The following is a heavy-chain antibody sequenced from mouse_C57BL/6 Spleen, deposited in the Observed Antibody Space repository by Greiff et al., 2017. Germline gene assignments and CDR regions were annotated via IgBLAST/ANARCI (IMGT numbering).Heavy chain of an antibody. CDR3: ATGGYGIYYGYDRAMDY. J-gene: IGHJ4*01. CDR2: IYIGNGYT. Sequence: EVKLQESGAELVRPGSSVKMSCKTSGYTFTSYGINWVKQRPGQGLEWIGYIYIGNGYTEYNEKFKGKATLPSDPSSSTAYMQLSSLTSEDSAIYFCATGGYGIYYGYDRAMDYWGQGTSVTVSS. V-gene: IGHV1-58*01. CDR1: GYTFTSYG. D-gene: IGHD2-2*01.